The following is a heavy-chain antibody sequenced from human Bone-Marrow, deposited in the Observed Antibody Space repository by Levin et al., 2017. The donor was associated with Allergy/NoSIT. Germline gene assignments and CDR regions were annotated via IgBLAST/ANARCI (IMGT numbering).Heavy chain of an antibody. CDR1: RGSISTGSYY. D-gene: IGHD3-10*01. V-gene: IGHV4-39*01. J-gene: IGHJ3*02. Sequence: PSETLSLTCTVSRGSISTGSYYWGWIRQPPGKGLEWIGSIFYSGTTYYKSSLESRLTISLDTSNNQFSLKLSSVTAADTAIYYCSGFGDSYGFDIWGQGTMVTVSS. CDR2: IFYSGTT. CDR3: SGFGDSYGFDI.